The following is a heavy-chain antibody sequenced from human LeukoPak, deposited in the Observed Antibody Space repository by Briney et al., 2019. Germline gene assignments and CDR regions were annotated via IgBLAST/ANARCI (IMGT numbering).Heavy chain of an antibody. CDR3: ARDFIRTTSAPLHYFDY. D-gene: IGHD1-1*01. V-gene: IGHV4-39*07. J-gene: IGHJ4*02. CDR2: IYYSGST. CDR1: GGSISSSSYY. Sequence: SETLSLTCTVSGGSISSSSYYWGWIRQPPGKGLEWIGSIYYSGSTYYNPSLKSRVTISVDTSKNQFSLKLSSVTAADTAVYYCARDFIRTTSAPLHYFDYWGQGTLVTVSS.